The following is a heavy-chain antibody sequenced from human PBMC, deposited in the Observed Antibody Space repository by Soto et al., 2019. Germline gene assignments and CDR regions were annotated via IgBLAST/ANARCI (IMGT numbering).Heavy chain of an antibody. V-gene: IGHV3-66*01. Sequence: GGSLRLSCAASGFTVSSNYMSWVRQAPGKGLEWVSGIYSGGSTYYADSVKGRFTISRHNSKNTLYLQMNSLRAEDTAVYYCARGFWSGYYDYWGQGTLVTVSS. CDR3: ARGFWSGYYDY. CDR1: GFTVSSNY. D-gene: IGHD3-3*01. CDR2: IYSGGST. J-gene: IGHJ4*02.